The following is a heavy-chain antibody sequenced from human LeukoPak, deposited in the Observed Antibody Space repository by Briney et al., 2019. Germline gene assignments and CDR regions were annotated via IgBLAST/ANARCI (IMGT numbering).Heavy chain of an antibody. CDR2: INPSGGST. CDR3: ARRGSYSSSAAYYYYYGMDV. D-gene: IGHD6-13*01. J-gene: IGHJ6*02. CDR1: GYTFTSYY. V-gene: IGHV1-46*01. Sequence: ASVKVSCKASGYTFTSYYMHWVRQAPGQGLEWMGIINPSGGSTSYAQKFQGRVTMTRDTSTSTVYMELSSLRSEDTAVYYCARRGSYSSSAAYYYYYGMDVWGQGTTVTVSS.